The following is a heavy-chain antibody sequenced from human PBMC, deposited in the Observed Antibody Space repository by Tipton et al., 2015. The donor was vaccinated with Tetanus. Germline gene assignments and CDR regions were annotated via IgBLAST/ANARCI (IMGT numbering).Heavy chain of an antibody. CDR1: GGSISSSYYY. Sequence: TLSLTCTVSGGSISSSYYYWGWIRQPPGKGLEWIGEISPSGNTNYNPSLKSRVTISADTSRNQFSLTLSSVTAADTAVYYCARGSGWADFWGQGTQVTVSS. D-gene: IGHD6-19*01. CDR3: ARGSGWADF. V-gene: IGHV4-39*07. J-gene: IGHJ4*02. CDR2: ISPSGNT.